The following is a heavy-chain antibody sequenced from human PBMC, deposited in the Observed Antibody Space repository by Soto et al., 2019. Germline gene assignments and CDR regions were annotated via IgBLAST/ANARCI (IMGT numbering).Heavy chain of an antibody. D-gene: IGHD3-3*01. Sequence: GGSLRLSCAASGFTFSSYAMSWVHQAPGKGLEWVSAISGSGGSTYYADSVKGRFTISRDNSKNTLYLQMNSLRAEDTAVYYCAKAHGWDFWSGDNYYYGMDVWGQGTTVTVSS. CDR3: AKAHGWDFWSGDNYYYGMDV. V-gene: IGHV3-23*01. J-gene: IGHJ6*02. CDR2: ISGSGGST. CDR1: GFTFSSYA.